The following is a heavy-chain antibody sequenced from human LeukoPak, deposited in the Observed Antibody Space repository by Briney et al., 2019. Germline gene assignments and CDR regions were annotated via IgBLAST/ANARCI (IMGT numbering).Heavy chain of an antibody. J-gene: IGHJ4*02. V-gene: IGHV5-51*01. Sequence: GESLKISCKGSGYSLTSYWIGWVRQMPGKGLEWMGIIYPGDSDTRYSPSFQGQVTISADKSISTAYLQWSSLKASDTAMYYCASYSGITGTTFDYWGQGTLVTVSS. CDR3: ASYSGITGTTFDY. D-gene: IGHD1-7*01. CDR1: GYSLTSYW. CDR2: IYPGDSDT.